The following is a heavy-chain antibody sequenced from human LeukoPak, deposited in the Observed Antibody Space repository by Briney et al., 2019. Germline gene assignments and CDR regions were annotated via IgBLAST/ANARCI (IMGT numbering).Heavy chain of an antibody. CDR2: ISYDGSNK. CDR1: GFTFSSYG. CDR3: AKPGSSWPPHYFDY. Sequence: PGGSLRLSCAASGFTFSSYGMHWVRQAPGKGLEWVAVISYDGSNKYYADSVKGRFTISRDNSKNTLYLQMNSLRAEDTAVYYCAKPGSSWPPHYFDYWGQGTLVTVSS. V-gene: IGHV3-30*18. D-gene: IGHD6-13*01. J-gene: IGHJ4*02.